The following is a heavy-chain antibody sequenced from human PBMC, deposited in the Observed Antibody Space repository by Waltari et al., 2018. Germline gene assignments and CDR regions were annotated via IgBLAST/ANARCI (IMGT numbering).Heavy chain of an antibody. Sequence: EVQLVQSGAEVKKPGATVKISCKVSGYTFTDYYMHWVQQAPGNGLEWMGLVEPEEGETRSAEKCQGRVTITADTSTDTAYRELSSLRSEDTAVYYCATGEQLMGAGGIYMDVWGKGTTVTVSS. CDR2: VEPEEGET. D-gene: IGHD6-6*01. J-gene: IGHJ6*03. V-gene: IGHV1-69-2*01. CDR1: GYTFTDYY. CDR3: ATGEQLMGAGGIYMDV.